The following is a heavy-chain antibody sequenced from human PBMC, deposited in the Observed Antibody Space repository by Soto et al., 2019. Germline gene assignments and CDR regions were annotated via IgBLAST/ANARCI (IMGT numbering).Heavy chain of an antibody. CDR3: ARVHSRAAAGTTPLY. CDR1: VFTFSSYT. J-gene: IGHJ4*02. CDR2: ISRSSSNI. D-gene: IGHD6-13*01. Sequence: GSLGLSCAASVFTFSSYTMHWVREAPGKGLEWVSAISRSSSNIYYADAVKGRFTISRDNSKNSLYLQMNSLRAEDTAVYYCARVHSRAAAGTTPLYWGQGTLVTVSS. V-gene: IGHV3-21*01.